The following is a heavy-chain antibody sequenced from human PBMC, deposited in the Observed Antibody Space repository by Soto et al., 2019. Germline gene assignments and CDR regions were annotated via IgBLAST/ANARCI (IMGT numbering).Heavy chain of an antibody. CDR1: GFSLSGGGVG. J-gene: IGHJ4*02. V-gene: IGHV2-5*01. CDR3: AHKTDTVDRFAA. CDR2: IYWNDDK. Sequence: ASGPTLVNPTQPLTLTCTFSGFSLSGGGVGVGWIRLPPGKALQWVALIYWNDDKRYSQSIKRRLTITKETSKNQVVLTMSNMDADDPATYYCAHKTDTVDRFAAGGLGTMVTASS. D-gene: IGHD4-17*01.